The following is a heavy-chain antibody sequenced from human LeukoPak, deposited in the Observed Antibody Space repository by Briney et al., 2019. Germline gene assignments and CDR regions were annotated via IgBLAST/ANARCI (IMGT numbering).Heavy chain of an antibody. J-gene: IGHJ4*02. Sequence: ASVKVSCKASGYSFTNYDINWVRQATGQGLEWMGWINPNSGGTNYAQKFQGRVTMTRDTSISTAYMELSRLRSDDTAVYYCARGYSSSSWSDYWGQGTLVTVSS. D-gene: IGHD6-6*01. V-gene: IGHV1-2*02. CDR1: GYSFTNYD. CDR2: INPNSGGT. CDR3: ARGYSSSSWSDY.